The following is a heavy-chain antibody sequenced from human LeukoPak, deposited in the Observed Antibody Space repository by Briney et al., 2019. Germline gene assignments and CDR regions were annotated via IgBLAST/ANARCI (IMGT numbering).Heavy chain of an antibody. Sequence: GESLKISCKGSGYSFTSYRIGWVRQMPGKGLEWMGIIYPGDSDTRYSPSFQGQVTISADKSISTAYLQWRSLKASATAMYYCARGRGVSSGWYANWFDPWGQGTLVTVSS. CDR2: IYPGDSDT. CDR3: ARGRGVSSGWYANWFDP. D-gene: IGHD6-19*01. J-gene: IGHJ5*02. V-gene: IGHV5-51*01. CDR1: GYSFTSYR.